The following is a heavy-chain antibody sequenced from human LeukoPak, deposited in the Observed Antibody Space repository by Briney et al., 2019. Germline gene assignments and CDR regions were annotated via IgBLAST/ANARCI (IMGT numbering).Heavy chain of an antibody. CDR2: IKQDGSEK. CDR1: GFTFSSYW. Sequence: GGSLRLSCAASGFTFSSYWMSWVRQAPGKGLEWVANIKQDGSEKYYVDSVKGRFTISRDNAKNSLYLQMNSLRAEDTAVYYCARGARYGGSTSCYPFDYWGQGTLVTVSS. J-gene: IGHJ4*02. V-gene: IGHV3-7*01. D-gene: IGHD2-2*01. CDR3: ARGARYGGSTSCYPFDY.